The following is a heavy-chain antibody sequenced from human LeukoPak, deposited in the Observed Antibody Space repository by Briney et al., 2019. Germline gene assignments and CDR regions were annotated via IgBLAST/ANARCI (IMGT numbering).Heavy chain of an antibody. J-gene: IGHJ5*02. CDR2: INPNSGGT. CDR1: VYTFTGYY. Sequence: ASVKVSCKASVYTFTGYYMHWVRQAPGQGLEWMGWINPNSGGTNYAQKFQGRVTMTRDTSISTAYMELSRLRSDDTAVYYCARGPSTSPNWPTDWFDPWGQGTLVTVSS. CDR3: ARGPSTSPNWPTDWFDP. V-gene: IGHV1-2*02. D-gene: IGHD2-2*01.